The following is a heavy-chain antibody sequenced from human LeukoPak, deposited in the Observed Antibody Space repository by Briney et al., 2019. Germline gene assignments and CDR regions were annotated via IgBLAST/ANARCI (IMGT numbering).Heavy chain of an antibody. V-gene: IGHV3-30*18. Sequence: GGPLRLSCAASGFTFSSYGMHWVRQAPGKGLEWVAVISYDGSNKYYADSVKGRFTISRDNSKNTLYLQMNSLRAEDTAVYYCAKRGEDRQSGLDYWGQGTLVTVSS. CDR3: AKRGEDRQSGLDY. D-gene: IGHD3-16*01. CDR1: GFTFSSYG. CDR2: ISYDGSNK. J-gene: IGHJ4*02.